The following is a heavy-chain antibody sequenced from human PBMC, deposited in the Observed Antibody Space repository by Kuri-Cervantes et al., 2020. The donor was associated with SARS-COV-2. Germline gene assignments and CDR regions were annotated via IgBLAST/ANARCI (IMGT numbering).Heavy chain of an antibody. J-gene: IGHJ5*02. CDR2: ISGSGGST. V-gene: IGHV3-23*01. CDR3: AKRGNRDNLFDP. D-gene: IGHD1-14*01. Sequence: GESLKISCAASGFTFSSYAMSWVRQAPGKGLEWVSAISGSGGSTYYADSVKGRFTISRDNSKNTLYLQMNSLSAEDTAVYYCAKRGNRDNLFDPWGQGTLVTVSS. CDR1: GFTFSSYA.